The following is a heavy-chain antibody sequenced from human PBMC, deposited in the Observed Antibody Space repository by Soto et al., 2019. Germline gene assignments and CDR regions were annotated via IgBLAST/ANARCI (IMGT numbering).Heavy chain of an antibody. CDR1: GYTFTSYD. Sequence: ASVKVSCKASGYTFTSYDINWVRQASGQGLEWMGWMNPDSGITGYAQKFQGRVTMTRDTSTNTAYMELSSLRSEDTAVYYCANDIIVIRGPEGLEYWGQGALVSVSS. CDR2: MNPDSGIT. J-gene: IGHJ4*02. V-gene: IGHV1-8*01. D-gene: IGHD2-2*01. CDR3: ANDIIVIRGPEGLEY.